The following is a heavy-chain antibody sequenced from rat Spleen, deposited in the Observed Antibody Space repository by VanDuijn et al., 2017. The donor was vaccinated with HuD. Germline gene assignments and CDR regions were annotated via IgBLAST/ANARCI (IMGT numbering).Heavy chain of an antibody. Sequence: EVQLVESGGGLVQPGRSMKLSCAASGLTFRNYDMAWVRQAPKKGLEWVVSITPSCCGTWQRVSVMGRFTVSRDTAKSTLYLQMESLRSEDTATYYCARQDTSGYSNWFGYWGQGTLVTVSS. J-gene: IGHJ3*01. CDR1: GLTFRNYD. V-gene: IGHV5-25*01. CDR2: ITPSCCGT. D-gene: IGHD4-3*01. CDR3: ARQDTSGYSNWFGY.